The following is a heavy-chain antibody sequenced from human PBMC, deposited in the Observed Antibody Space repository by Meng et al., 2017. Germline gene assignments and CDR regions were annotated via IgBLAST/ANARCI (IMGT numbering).Heavy chain of an antibody. V-gene: IGHV1-8*01. D-gene: IGHD3-10*01. CDR3: ARGDYYGSGSYFPYYGMDV. J-gene: IGHJ6*02. CDR1: GYTFTSYD. Sequence: ASVKVSCKASGYTFTSYDINWVRQATGQGLEWMGWMNPNSGNTGYAQKFQGRVTMTRNTSISTAYMELSSLRSEDTAVYYCARGDYYGSGSYFPYYGMDVWGQGTTVTVSS. CDR2: MNPNSGNT.